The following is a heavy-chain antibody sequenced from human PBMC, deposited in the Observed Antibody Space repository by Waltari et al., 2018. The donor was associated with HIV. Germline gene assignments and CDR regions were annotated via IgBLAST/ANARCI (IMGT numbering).Heavy chain of an antibody. Sequence: QVYLMESGGGVVKPGGSLKLSGYASGVTFSGYGMHWVRQAPGKGLEWVAVIWSDGYNKFYADSVRGRFTFSRDNSKYTLSLQMNSLRAEDTALYYCVKERGPFNGFDIWGQGTMVTVSS. J-gene: IGHJ3*02. CDR2: IWSDGYNK. V-gene: IGHV3-33*06. D-gene: IGHD3-16*01. CDR3: VKERGPFNGFDI. CDR1: GVTFSGYG.